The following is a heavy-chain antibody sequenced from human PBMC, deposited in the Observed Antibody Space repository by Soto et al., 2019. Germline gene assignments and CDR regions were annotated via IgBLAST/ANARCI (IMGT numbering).Heavy chain of an antibody. CDR2: IRGSGGST. V-gene: IGHV3-23*01. J-gene: IGHJ4*02. CDR3: AKDGSHSGYDLDH. Sequence: LRLSCAASGFIFSTYAMSWVRQAPGKGLEWVSAIRGSGGSTYYADFVKGRFTISRDNSKNMLYLQMNSLRADDTAVYYCAKDGSHSGYDLDHWGQGVLVTVSS. D-gene: IGHD5-12*01. CDR1: GFIFSTYA.